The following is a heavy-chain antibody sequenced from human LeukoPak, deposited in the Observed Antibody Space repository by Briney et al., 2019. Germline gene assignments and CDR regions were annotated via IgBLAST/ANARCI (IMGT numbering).Heavy chain of an antibody. J-gene: IGHJ4*02. Sequence: SETLSLTRTVSGGSISSYYWSWIRQPPGKGLEWIGYIYYSGSTNYNPSLKSRVTISVDTSKNQFSLKLSSVTAADTAVYYCARLDGFWSGFYFDYWGQGTLVTVSS. CDR2: IYYSGST. CDR3: ARLDGFWSGFYFDY. D-gene: IGHD3-3*01. CDR1: GGSISSYY. V-gene: IGHV4-59*08.